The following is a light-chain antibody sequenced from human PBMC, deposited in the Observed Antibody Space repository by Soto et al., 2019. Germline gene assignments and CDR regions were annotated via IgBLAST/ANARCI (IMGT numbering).Light chain of an antibody. J-gene: IGLJ2*01. CDR3: ETWDSSGV. CDR1: SGHSSYI. Sequence: QAVVTQSSSASASLGSSVKLTCTLSSGHSSYIIAWHQQQPGKAPRYLMKLEGSGSYNKGSGVPDRFSGSSYGADRYLTISNLQSEDEADYYCETWDSSGVFGGGTKLTV. V-gene: IGLV4-60*03. CDR2: LEGSGSY.